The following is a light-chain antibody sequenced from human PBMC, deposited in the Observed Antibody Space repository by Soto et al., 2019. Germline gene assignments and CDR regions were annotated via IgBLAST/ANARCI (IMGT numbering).Light chain of an antibody. V-gene: IGLV1-40*01. CDR1: SSNIGAGYD. J-gene: IGLJ1*01. Sequence: QLVLTQPPSVSGAPGQRVTISCTGSSSNIGAGYDVHWYQQLPGTAPKILIYGNTNRPSGVPDRFSGSKSGTSSSPAITGLHAEDEADYYCQSYDSSLSVNYVFGTGTKLTVL. CDR2: GNT. CDR3: QSYDSSLSVNYV.